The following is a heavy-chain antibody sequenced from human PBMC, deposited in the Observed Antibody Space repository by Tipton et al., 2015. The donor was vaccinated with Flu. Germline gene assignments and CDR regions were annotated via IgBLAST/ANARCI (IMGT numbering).Heavy chain of an antibody. CDR3: AKEDRYCSGGSCYSEDFDY. CDR1: GFTVSSNY. J-gene: IGHJ4*02. CDR2: IYSGGST. V-gene: IGHV3-53*05. D-gene: IGHD2-15*01. Sequence: GSLRLSCAASGFTVSSNYMSWVRQAPGKGLEWVSVIYSGGSTYYADSVKGRFTISRDNAKNSLYLQMNSLRAEDTALYYCAKEDRYCSGGSCYSEDFDYWGQGTLVTVSS.